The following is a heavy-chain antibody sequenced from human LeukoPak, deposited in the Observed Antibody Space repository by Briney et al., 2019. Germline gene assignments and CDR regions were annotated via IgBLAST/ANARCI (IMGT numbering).Heavy chain of an antibody. CDR2: IYHSGST. D-gene: IGHD3-10*01. CDR1: GGSISSSNW. J-gene: IGHJ4*02. V-gene: IGHV4-4*02. Sequence: PSETLSLTCAVSGGSISSSNWWSWVHQPPGKGLEWIGEIYHSGSTNYNPSLKSRVTISVDKSKNQFSLKLSSVTAADTAVYYCAVCGGSGRILDYWGQGTLVTVSS. CDR3: AVCGGSGRILDY.